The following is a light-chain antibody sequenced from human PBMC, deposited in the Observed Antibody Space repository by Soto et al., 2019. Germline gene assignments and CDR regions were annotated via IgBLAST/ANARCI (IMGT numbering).Light chain of an antibody. CDR2: DAS. CDR1: QSVSSY. Sequence: EIVLTQSPATLSLSPGERATLSCRASQSVSSYLAWYQQNPGQAPRLLIYDASNRATGIRARFSGSGSGTDFTLTISSLEPEDFAIYYCQQRGNWPPSITFGQGTRLEIK. J-gene: IGKJ5*01. CDR3: QQRGNWPPSIT. V-gene: IGKV3-11*01.